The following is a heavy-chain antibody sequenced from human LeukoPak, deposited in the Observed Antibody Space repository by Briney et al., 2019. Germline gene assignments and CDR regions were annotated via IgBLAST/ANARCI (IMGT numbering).Heavy chain of an antibody. CDR1: GFTFSSYG. J-gene: IGHJ4*02. D-gene: IGHD6-13*01. Sequence: GGSLRLSCVASGFTFSSYGILWVRQAPGKGLEWVAVVSSDGSIKYNADSVKGRFTISRDTSKNTVYLQMNSLGAEDTAFYYCARGYSSSWLGYFDYWGQGTLVTVSS. V-gene: IGHV3-30*03. CDR2: VSSDGSIK. CDR3: ARGYSSSWLGYFDY.